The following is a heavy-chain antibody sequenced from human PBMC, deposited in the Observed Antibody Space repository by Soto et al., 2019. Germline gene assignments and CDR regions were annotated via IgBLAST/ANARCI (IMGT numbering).Heavy chain of an antibody. CDR2: ISSSGGTV. D-gene: IGHD2-15*01. CDR1: GITFSNYE. Sequence: EVQLVESGGGLVQPGGSLRLSCAASGITFSNYEMNWVRQAPGKGLEWVSYISSSGGTVYYADSVKGRFSISRDNAKNSLYLQMNSLRVEDTAVYYRARYCSGGGCYDGNMDVWGQGTTVTVSS. J-gene: IGHJ6*02. CDR3: ARYCSGGGCYDGNMDV. V-gene: IGHV3-48*03.